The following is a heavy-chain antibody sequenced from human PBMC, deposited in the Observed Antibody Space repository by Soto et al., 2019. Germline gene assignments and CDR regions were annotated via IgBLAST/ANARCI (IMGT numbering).Heavy chain of an antibody. CDR3: AKDSIRGRSLNYYDY. D-gene: IGHD6-13*01. CDR2: ISGSGGST. J-gene: IGHJ4*02. V-gene: IGHV3-23*01. Sequence: GCLRLSCAASRFTFIRHATSWVRQSPGKGLEWVSAISGSGGSTYYAETVKGRFTISRDNSKHTLYLQMNSLRAEDTAVYYCAKDSIRGRSLNYYDYWGQGTLVTVSS. CDR1: RFTFIRHA.